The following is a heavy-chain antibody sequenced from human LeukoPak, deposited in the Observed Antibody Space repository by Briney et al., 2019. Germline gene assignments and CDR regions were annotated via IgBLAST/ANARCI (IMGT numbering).Heavy chain of an antibody. CDR1: GGSISSSNW. Sequence: PSGTLSLTCAVSGGSISSSNWWSWVRQPPGKGLEWIGEIYHSGSTNYNPSLKSRVTISVDKSKNQFSLKLSSVTAADTAVYYCARARGRGMVRGVMDENWFDPWGQGTLVTVSS. CDR3: ARARGRGMVRGVMDENWFDP. CDR2: IYHSGST. D-gene: IGHD3-10*01. J-gene: IGHJ5*02. V-gene: IGHV4-4*02.